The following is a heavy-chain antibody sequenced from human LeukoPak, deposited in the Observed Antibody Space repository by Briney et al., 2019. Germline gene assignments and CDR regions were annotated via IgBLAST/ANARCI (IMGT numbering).Heavy chain of an antibody. J-gene: IGHJ6*02. CDR3: AKVPRRRLGELSASTDYYYYYGMDV. V-gene: IGHV3-11*01. Sequence: GGSLRLSCAASGFTFSDYYMSWIRQAPEKGLGWVSYISSIVSTIYYADSVKGPFTIPRENAKNPLYLQMNRLQAHDTAVYYCAKVPRRRLGELSASTDYYYYYGMDVWGQGTTVTVSS. CDR1: GFTFSDYY. D-gene: IGHD3-16*02. CDR2: ISSIVSTI.